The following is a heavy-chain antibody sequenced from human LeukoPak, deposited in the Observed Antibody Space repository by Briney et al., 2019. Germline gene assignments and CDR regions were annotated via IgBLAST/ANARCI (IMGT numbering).Heavy chain of an antibody. Sequence: GGSLRLSCAASAFTFRDYWIHWVRQAPGKGLVWVSCINNDGSGTTYADSVKGRFTVSRDNAKNTVSLQMNSLRVEGTAVYYCVRGGWNHAMDVWGRGTTVTVSS. V-gene: IGHV3-74*01. CDR3: VRGGWNHAMDV. D-gene: IGHD1-1*01. CDR2: INNDGSGT. J-gene: IGHJ6*02. CDR1: AFTFRDYW.